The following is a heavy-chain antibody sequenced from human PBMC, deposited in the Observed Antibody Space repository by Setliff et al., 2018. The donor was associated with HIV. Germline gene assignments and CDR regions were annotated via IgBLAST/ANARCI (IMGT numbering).Heavy chain of an antibody. D-gene: IGHD1-1*01. CDR1: GFSFSNYG. V-gene: IGHV3-23*01. CDR2: ISGSGTST. CDR3: AKVDDGQCNTFNCRDFDY. Sequence: PGGSLRLSCAASGFSFSNYGMSWVRQAPGKGLEWVSGISGSGTSTYYADSVKGRFTISRDNSKNTLYLQMNSLTAEDSAIYYCAKVDDGQCNTFNCRDFDYWGRGTLVTVSS. J-gene: IGHJ4*02.